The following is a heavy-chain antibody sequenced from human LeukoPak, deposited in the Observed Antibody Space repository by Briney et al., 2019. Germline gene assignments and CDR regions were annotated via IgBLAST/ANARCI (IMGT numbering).Heavy chain of an antibody. CDR1: GFTFSSYG. Sequence: GGSRRLSCAASGFTFSSYGMHRVRQAPGKGLEWVAVIWSDGSNKYYADSVKGRFTISRDNSKNTLFLQMNSLRTEDTAVYYCARDSLGTSSGWFDPWGQGTLVTVSS. J-gene: IGHJ5*02. D-gene: IGHD6-19*01. CDR2: IWSDGSNK. CDR3: ARDSLGTSSGWFDP. V-gene: IGHV3-33*01.